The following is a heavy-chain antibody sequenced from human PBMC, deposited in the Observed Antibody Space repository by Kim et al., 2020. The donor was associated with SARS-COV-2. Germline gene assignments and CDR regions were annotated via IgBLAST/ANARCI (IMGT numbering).Heavy chain of an antibody. CDR1: GFTFSSYS. J-gene: IGHJ6*02. D-gene: IGHD3-22*01. CDR3: ACEGDSSGYYYEFYYDGMDV. CDR2: ISSTSSYI. V-gene: IGHV3-21*01. Sequence: GGSLRLSCAASGFTFSSYSMNWVRQAPGKGLEWVSSISSTSSYIYYADSVKGRFTISRDNAKNSLYLQMNSLRAEDTAVYYCACEGDSSGYYYEFYYDGMDVWGQGTPVTVSS.